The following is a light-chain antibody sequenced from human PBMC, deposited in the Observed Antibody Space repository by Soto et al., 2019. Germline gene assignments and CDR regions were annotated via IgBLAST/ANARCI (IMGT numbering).Light chain of an antibody. V-gene: IGLV1-40*01. Sequence: QSVLTQPPSVSGAPGQRVTISCTGNSSNIGAGYDVHWYQQLPGTAPKLLIFGNNNRPSGVPDRFSGSKSGTSASLAITGLQPGAEADYYCQSYGSSPLFGGGTKLTVL. CDR3: QSYGSSPL. CDR2: GNN. CDR1: SSNIGAGYD. J-gene: IGLJ2*01.